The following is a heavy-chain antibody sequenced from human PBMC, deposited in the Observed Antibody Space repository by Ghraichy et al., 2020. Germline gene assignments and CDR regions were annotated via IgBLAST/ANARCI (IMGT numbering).Heavy chain of an antibody. J-gene: IGHJ3*02. D-gene: IGHD2-15*01. CDR3: ARGSYCSGGSCAPDDAFDI. CDR1: GFTFSSYS. Sequence: GSLRLSCAASGFTFSSYSMNWVRQAPGKGLEWVSSISSSSSYIYYADSVKGRFTISRDNAKNSLYLQMNSLRAEDTAVYYCARGSYCSGGSCAPDDAFDIWGQGTMVTVSS. CDR2: ISSSSSYI. V-gene: IGHV3-21*01.